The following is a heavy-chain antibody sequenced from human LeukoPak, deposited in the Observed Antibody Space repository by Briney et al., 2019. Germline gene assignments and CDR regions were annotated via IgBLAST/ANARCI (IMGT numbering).Heavy chain of an antibody. CDR1: GYTFTGYY. CDR2: INPNSGGT. V-gene: IGHV1-2*02. J-gene: IGHJ5*02. D-gene: IGHD3-10*01. Sequence: ASVKVSCKASGYTFTGYYMHWVRQAPGQGLEWMGWINPNSGGTNYAQKFQGRVTMTRDTSISTAYMELSRLRSDDTAVYYCARAHGSGSYGWFDPRGQGTLVTVSS. CDR3: ARAHGSGSYGWFDP.